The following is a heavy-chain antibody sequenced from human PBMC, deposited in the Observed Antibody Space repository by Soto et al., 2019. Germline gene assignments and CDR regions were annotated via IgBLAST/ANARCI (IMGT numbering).Heavy chain of an antibody. CDR2: ISTYSGNI. CDR1: NYTITNYG. CDR3: ARDRCGSTNCPRGYFDY. Sequence: ASVKVSCKASNYTITNYGITWVRQAHGQGLVWVGWISTYSGNINYAQKLQGRVTMTTDTSTSTAYMELRSLRSDDTAVYYCARDRCGSTNCPRGYFDYWGQGTLVTVSS. J-gene: IGHJ4*02. D-gene: IGHD2-15*01. V-gene: IGHV1-18*01.